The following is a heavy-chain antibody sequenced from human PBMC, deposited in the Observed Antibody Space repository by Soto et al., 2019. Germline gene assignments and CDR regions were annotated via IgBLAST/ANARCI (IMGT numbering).Heavy chain of an antibody. CDR1: GGSISSGGYY. D-gene: IGHD3-9*01. J-gene: IGHJ4*02. CDR2: IYYSGST. V-gene: IGHV4-31*03. CDR3: ARARYDILTGYLLDY. Sequence: PSETLSLTRTVSGGSISSGGYYWSWIRQHPGKGLEWIGYIYYSGSTYYNPSLKSRVTISVDTSKNQFSLKLSSVTAADTAVYYCARARYDILTGYLLDYWGQGTLVTVSS.